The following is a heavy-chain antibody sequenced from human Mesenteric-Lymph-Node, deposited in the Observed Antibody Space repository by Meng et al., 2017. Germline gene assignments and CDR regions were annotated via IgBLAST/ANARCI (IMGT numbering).Heavy chain of an antibody. J-gene: IGHJ5*02. CDR2: IKQDGSEK. V-gene: IGHV3-7*01. Sequence: GESLKISCAASGFTFSSYAMSWVRQAPGKGLEWVANIKQDGSEKYYVDSVKGRFTISRDNAKNSLYLQMNSLRAEDTAVYYCARDHPPIWFGNNWFDPWGQGTLVTVSS. CDR3: ARDHPPIWFGNNWFDP. D-gene: IGHD3-10*01. CDR1: GFTFSSYA.